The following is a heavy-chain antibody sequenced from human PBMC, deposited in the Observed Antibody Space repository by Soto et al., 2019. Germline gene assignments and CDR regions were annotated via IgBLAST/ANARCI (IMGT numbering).Heavy chain of an antibody. J-gene: IGHJ2*01. V-gene: IGHV1-18*01. D-gene: IGHD3-22*01. CDR3: ARGRSHYDSSGSRYWYFDL. CDR2: ISAYNGNT. CDR1: GYTFTSYG. Sequence: QVQLVQSGAEVKKPGASVKVSCKASGYTFTSYGISWVRQAPGQGLEWMGWISAYNGNTNYAQKLQGRVTMTTDTSTSTAYMELRRLRSDATAVYYCARGRSHYDSSGSRYWYFDLWGRGTLVTVSS.